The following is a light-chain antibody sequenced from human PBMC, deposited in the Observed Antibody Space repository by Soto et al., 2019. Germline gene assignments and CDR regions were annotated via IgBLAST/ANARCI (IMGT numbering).Light chain of an antibody. Sequence: QSALTQPASVSGSPGQSITISCTGTSSDVGGYNYVSWYQQHPGKAPKLMIYDVSNRPSGVSNRFSGSKSGNTASLTISGLQSEDEADYYCNSYPSSSTPLVFGTGTKLTVL. CDR2: DVS. CDR3: NSYPSSSTPLV. V-gene: IGLV2-14*01. J-gene: IGLJ1*01. CDR1: SSDVGGYNY.